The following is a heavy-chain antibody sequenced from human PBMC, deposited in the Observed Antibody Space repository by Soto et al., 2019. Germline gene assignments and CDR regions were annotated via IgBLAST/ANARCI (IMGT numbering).Heavy chain of an antibody. CDR2: IYYSGST. J-gene: IGHJ4*02. D-gene: IGHD4-17*01. CDR1: GGSISSYS. CDR3: ARRYGGTLDY. V-gene: IGHV4-59*08. Sequence: QVQLQESGPGLVKPSETLSLTFTVSGGSISSYSWSWIRQPPGKGLEWIGYIYYSGSTNYNPSLKSRVTTSVDTSKNQFSLKLSSVTAADTAVYSCARRYGGTLDYRGRGTLVTVSS.